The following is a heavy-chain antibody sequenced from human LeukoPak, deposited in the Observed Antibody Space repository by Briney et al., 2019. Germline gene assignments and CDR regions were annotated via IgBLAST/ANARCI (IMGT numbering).Heavy chain of an antibody. D-gene: IGHD3-10*01. CDR1: GLTFSSHW. V-gene: IGHV3-74*01. CDR2: ITNDGSST. CDR3: ARAGKDYGSGSLLYYFDY. J-gene: IGHJ4*02. Sequence: GGSLRLSCAASGLTFSSHWMHWVRQAPGKGLVWVSRITNDGSSTTYADSVKGRFTISRDNAKNMLYLQVNSLRAEDTAVYYCARAGKDYGSGSLLYYFDYWGQGTLVTVSS.